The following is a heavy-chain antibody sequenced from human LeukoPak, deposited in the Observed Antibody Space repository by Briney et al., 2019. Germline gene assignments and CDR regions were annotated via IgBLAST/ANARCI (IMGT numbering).Heavy chain of an antibody. CDR1: GYTFTSYG. D-gene: IGHD6-13*01. Sequence: ASVKVSCKASGYTFTSYGISLVRQAPGQGLEWMGWISAYNGNTNYAQKLQGRVTMTTDTSTSTAYMELRSLRSDDTAVYYCARVVGSSWSQPHLGYWGQGTLVTVSS. J-gene: IGHJ4*02. CDR2: ISAYNGNT. CDR3: ARVVGSSWSQPHLGY. V-gene: IGHV1-18*01.